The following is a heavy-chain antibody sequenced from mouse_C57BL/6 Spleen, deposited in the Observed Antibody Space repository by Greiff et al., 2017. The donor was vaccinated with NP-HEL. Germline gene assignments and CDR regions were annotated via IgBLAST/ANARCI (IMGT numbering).Heavy chain of an antibody. D-gene: IGHD2-4*01. Sequence: QVQLKQPGAELVRPGSSVKLSCKASGYTFTSYWMDWVKQRPGQGLEWIGNIYPSDSETHYNQKFKDKATLTVDKSSSTAYMQLSSLTSEDSAVYYCARSAPYDYDWYFDVWGTGTTVTVSS. V-gene: IGHV1-61*01. J-gene: IGHJ1*03. CDR3: ARSAPYDYDWYFDV. CDR2: IYPSDSET. CDR1: GYTFTSYW.